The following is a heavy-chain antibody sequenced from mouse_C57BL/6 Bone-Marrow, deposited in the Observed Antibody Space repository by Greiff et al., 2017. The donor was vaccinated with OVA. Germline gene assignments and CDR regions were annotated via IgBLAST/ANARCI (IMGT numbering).Heavy chain of an antibody. CDR3: ARSGSNYGYYAMDY. CDR2: IDPSDSYT. V-gene: IGHV1-69*01. D-gene: IGHD2-5*01. Sequence: QVQLQQPGAELVMPGASVKLSCKASGYTFTSYWMHWVKQRPGQGLEWIGEIDPSDSYTNYNQKFKGKSTLTVDKSSSTAYMQLSSLTSEDSAVYYCARSGSNYGYYAMDYGGQGTSVTVSA. CDR1: GYTFTSYW. J-gene: IGHJ4*01.